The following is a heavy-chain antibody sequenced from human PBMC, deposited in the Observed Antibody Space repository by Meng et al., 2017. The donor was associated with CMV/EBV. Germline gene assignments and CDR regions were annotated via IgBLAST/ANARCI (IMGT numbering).Heavy chain of an antibody. D-gene: IGHD5-12*01. V-gene: IGHV4-59*01. J-gene: IGHJ4*02. CDR2: ICYSGST. CDR3: ARDLRVDIRSYYSFDY. CDR1: GGSISSYY. Sequence: SETLSLTCTVSGGSISSYYWSWIRQPPGKGLEWIGYICYSGSTNYNPSLKSRVTISVDTSKNQFSLKLSSVTAADTAVYYCARDLRVDIRSYYSFDYWGQGTMVTVSS.